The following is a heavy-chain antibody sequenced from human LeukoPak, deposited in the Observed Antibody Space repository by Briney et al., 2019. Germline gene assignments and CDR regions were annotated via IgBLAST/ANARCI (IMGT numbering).Heavy chain of an antibody. D-gene: IGHD3-16*02. V-gene: IGHV4-34*01. J-gene: IGHJ4*02. Sequence: SETLSLTCAVYGGSFSGYYWSWICQPPGKGLEWIGEINHSGSTNYNPSLKSRVTISVDTSKNQFPLKLSSVTAADTAVYYCARLTYYDYVWGSYRYYFDYWGQGTLVTVSS. CDR1: GGSFSGYY. CDR3: ARLTYYDYVWGSYRYYFDY. CDR2: INHSGST.